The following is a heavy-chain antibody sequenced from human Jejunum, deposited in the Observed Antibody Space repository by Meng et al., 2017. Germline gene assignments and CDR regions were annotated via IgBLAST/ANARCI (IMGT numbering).Heavy chain of an antibody. J-gene: IGHJ4*02. V-gene: IGHV3-7*01. Sequence: GESLKISCAASGFNFGDYAMHWVRQAPGKGLEWVANIKQDGSEKYYVDSVNGRFTISRDNTKNSLYLQMDSLRVEDTAVYYCARAPGYCSGGSCFPCDYWGQGTLVTVSS. CDR2: IKQDGSEK. D-gene: IGHD2-15*01. CDR3: ARAPGYCSGGSCFPCDY. CDR1: GFNFGDYA.